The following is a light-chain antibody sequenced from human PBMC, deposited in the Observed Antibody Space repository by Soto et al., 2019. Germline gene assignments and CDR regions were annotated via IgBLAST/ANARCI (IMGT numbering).Light chain of an antibody. CDR2: KAS. CDR1: QSINTW. J-gene: IGKJ4*01. Sequence: DIQMSQSPSTLYASLGDRVTVTCRASQSINTWLAWYQQKPGKAPKLLMYKASTLQSGVPSRFSGNGSGTELTLTISSLQPDDLAIYYCQQYRSSLLTFGGGTKVDIK. CDR3: QQYRSSLLT. V-gene: IGKV1-5*03.